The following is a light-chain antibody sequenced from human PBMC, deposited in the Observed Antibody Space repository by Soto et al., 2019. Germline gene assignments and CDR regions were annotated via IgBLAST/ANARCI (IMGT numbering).Light chain of an antibody. CDR3: SSYTRSSTPYV. CDR2: DVT. J-gene: IGLJ1*01. V-gene: IGLV2-14*01. Sequence: QSVLTQPASVSGSPGQSITISCTGTSSDVGGYNYVSWYQQHPVKAPKLMIYDVTNRPSGVSDRFSGSKSGNTASLTISGLQAEDEADYYCSSYTRSSTPYVFGTGTKVTVL. CDR1: SSDVGGYNY.